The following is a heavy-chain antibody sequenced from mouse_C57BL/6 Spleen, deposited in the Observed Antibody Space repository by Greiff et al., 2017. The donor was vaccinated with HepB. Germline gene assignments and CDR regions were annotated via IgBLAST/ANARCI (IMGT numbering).Heavy chain of an antibody. V-gene: IGHV10-1*01. J-gene: IGHJ3*01. CDR3: VRRGYGSEFAY. CDR1: GFSFNTYA. CDR2: IRSKSNNYAT. D-gene: IGHD1-1*01. Sequence: EVKLVESGGGLVQPKGSLKLSCAASGFSFNTYAMNWVRQAPGKGLEWVARIRSKSNNYATYYADSVKDRFTISRDDSESMLYLQMNNLKAEDTAMYYCVRRGYGSEFAYWGQGTLVTVSA.